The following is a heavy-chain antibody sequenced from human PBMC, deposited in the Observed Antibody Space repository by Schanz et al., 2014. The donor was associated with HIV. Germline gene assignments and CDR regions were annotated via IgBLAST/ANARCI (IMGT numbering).Heavy chain of an antibody. CDR2: ISESGGRT. V-gene: IGHV3-23*01. D-gene: IGHD3-10*01. CDR1: GFNFNSYA. Sequence: EVQLLESGGGLEQPGGSLRLSCAASGFNFNSYAMTWVRQAPGKGLEWVSSISESGGRTYYADSVNGRFTISRDNSKNTMFLQMNSLRVEDTAIYYCAKIRGTRGAYDGMDVWGQGTTVTVSS. CDR3: AKIRGTRGAYDGMDV. J-gene: IGHJ6*02.